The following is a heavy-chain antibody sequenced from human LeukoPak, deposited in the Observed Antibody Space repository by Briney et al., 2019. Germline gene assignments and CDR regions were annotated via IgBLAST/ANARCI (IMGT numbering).Heavy chain of an antibody. V-gene: IGHV3-23*01. J-gene: IGHJ3*02. CDR1: GLTFNSYA. CDR3: AKAVDLATISVDI. Sequence: PGGSLRLSCAASGLTFNSYAMSWVRQAPGKGLEWVSVISGSGGSTYDADSVKGRFTISRDNSKNTLYLVMNSLRVDDTAVYYCAKAVDLATISVDIWGQGTMVTVSS. CDR2: ISGSGGST. D-gene: IGHD5-24*01.